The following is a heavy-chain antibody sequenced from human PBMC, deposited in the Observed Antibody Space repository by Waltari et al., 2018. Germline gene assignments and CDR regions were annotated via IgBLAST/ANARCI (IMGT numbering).Heavy chain of an antibody. CDR1: GESLCSSHC. V-gene: IGHV4-4*02. J-gene: IGHJ5*02. CDR2: ISHSGDT. Sequence: QVQLQESGPGLVKSSETLSLSCTVTGESLCSSHCRPWVRQSPGKGLEWIGEISHSGDTDYHPSLKGRVTISADRSRNQFSLNLNSVTAADTAVYYCARARYFGLLFAWFDPWGQGTLVTVSS. D-gene: IGHD2-21*02. CDR3: ARARYFGLLFAWFDP.